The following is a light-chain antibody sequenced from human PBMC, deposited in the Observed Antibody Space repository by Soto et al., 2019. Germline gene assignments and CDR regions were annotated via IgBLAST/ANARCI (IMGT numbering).Light chain of an antibody. Sequence: EIVLTQSPGTVSLSPGXRXXXXXXASQSVSSSYLAWYQQKPGQPPRLLIYGASSRATGIPDRFSGSGSGTDFTLTVSRLEXXXXXXXXXXXXXTSPPTFGGGTKVEIK. CDR3: XXXXTSPPT. V-gene: IGKV3-20*01. CDR2: GAS. CDR1: QSVSSSY. J-gene: IGKJ4*01.